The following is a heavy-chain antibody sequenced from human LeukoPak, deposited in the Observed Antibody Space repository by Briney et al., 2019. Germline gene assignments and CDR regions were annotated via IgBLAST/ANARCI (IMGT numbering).Heavy chain of an antibody. CDR3: AREYSGVFDY. CDR2: IRSSDGTI. J-gene: IGHJ4*02. CDR1: GFTFSISE. V-gene: IGHV3-48*03. D-gene: IGHD5-12*01. Sequence: GGSLRLSCAASGFTFSISEMNWVRQAPGKGLEWVSYIRSSDGTIYYADSVKGRFTISRDNAKSSLYLQMNSLRAEDTAVYYCAREYSGVFDYWGQGTLVTVSS.